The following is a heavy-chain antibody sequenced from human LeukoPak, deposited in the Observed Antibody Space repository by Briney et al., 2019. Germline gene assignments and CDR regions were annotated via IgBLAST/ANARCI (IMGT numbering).Heavy chain of an antibody. CDR1: GFTFSTYW. V-gene: IGHV3-74*01. CDR3: AKIRSKARAAAANAYYAVDV. CDR2: FNSDGRST. D-gene: IGHD6-13*01. J-gene: IGHJ6*02. Sequence: GGSLRLSCAASGFTFSTYWMHWVRQAPGKGLVWVSRFNSDGRSTYYADSVKGRFIISRDNSKNTLYLQLNSLRVEDTAVYFCAKIRSKARAAAANAYYAVDVWGQGTTVIVSS.